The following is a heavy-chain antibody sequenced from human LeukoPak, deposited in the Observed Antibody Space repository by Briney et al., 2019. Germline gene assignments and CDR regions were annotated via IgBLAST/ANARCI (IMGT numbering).Heavy chain of an antibody. D-gene: IGHD4-17*01. CDR2: TNPNSGNT. J-gene: IGHJ4*02. Sequence: ASVKVSCKASGYTFTSYDINWVRQATGQGLEWMGWTNPNSGNTGYAQKFQGRVTMTRNTSISTAYMELSSLRSEDTAVYYCVAYGDYHVGGHYFDYWGQGTLVTVSS. CDR1: GYTFTSYD. V-gene: IGHV1-8*01. CDR3: VAYGDYHVGGHYFDY.